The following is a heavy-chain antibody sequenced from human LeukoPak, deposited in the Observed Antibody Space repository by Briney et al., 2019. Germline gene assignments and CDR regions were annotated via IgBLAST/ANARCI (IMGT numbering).Heavy chain of an antibody. CDR2: INAGNGST. CDR3: ARDRGFDY. V-gene: IGHV1-3*01. J-gene: IGHJ4*02. Sequence: ASVNVSCKASGYTFTSYAMHWVRQAPGQRLEWMGWINAGNGSTKYSQKFQGRVTITRDTSASTAYMELRSLRSDDTAVYYCARDRGFDYWGEGTLVTVSS. CDR1: GYTFTSYA.